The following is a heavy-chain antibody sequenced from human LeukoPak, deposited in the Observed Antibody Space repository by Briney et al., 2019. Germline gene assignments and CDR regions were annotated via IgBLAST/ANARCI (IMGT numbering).Heavy chain of an antibody. V-gene: IGHV3-64D*06. CDR1: GFTFNSYV. CDR2: ISSNGGST. CDR3: GKVAGKWISDY. Sequence: GGSLRLSCSASGFTFNSYVMHWVRQAPGKGLEYVSAISSNGGSTYYADSVKGRFTISRDNSKNTLYLQMSSLRGEDTAVYYCGKVAGKWISDYWGQGTLVTVSP. D-gene: IGHD1-14*01. J-gene: IGHJ4*02.